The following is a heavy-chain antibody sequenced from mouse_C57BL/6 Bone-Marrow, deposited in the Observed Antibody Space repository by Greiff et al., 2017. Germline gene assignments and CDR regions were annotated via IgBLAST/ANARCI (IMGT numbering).Heavy chain of an antibody. V-gene: IGHV2-9-1*01. CDR3: GRTPDYKGYYDMGG. Sequence: VQVVESGPGLVAPSQSLSITCTVSGFSLTSYAISWVRQPPGKGLEWLGVIWTGGGTNYNSALKSRLSISKDNSKSQVFLKMNSLQTDDTARYYCGRTPDYKGYYDMGGWGKGTSVTVAS. CDR1: GFSLTSYA. CDR2: IWTGGGT. J-gene: IGHJ4*01. D-gene: IGHD2-12*01.